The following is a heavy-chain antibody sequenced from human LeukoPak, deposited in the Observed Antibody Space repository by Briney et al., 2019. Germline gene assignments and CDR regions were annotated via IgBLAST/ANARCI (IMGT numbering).Heavy chain of an antibody. CDR3: ARDGPYYDYVWGSYYAFDI. J-gene: IGHJ3*02. D-gene: IGHD3-16*01. CDR1: GGSVSSGSYY. V-gene: IGHV4-61*01. Sequence: SENLSLTCTVSGGSVSSGSYYWSWIRQPPGKGLEWIGYIYYSGSTNYNPSLKSRVTISVDTSKNQFSLKLSSVTAADTAVYYCARDGPYYDYVWGSYYAFDIWGQGTMVTVSS. CDR2: IYYSGST.